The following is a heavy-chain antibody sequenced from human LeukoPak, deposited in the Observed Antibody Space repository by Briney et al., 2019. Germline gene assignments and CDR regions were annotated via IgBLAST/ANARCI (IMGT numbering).Heavy chain of an antibody. Sequence: GGSLRLSCAASGFTVSSSAMSWVRQAPGKGLEWVSAISGSGGNTHYADSVKGRFTISRDSSKNTLFLQMNSLRAEDTAVYYCAKYSDQQRSTFDPWGQGTLVTVSS. CDR3: AKYSDQQRSTFDP. CDR2: ISGSGGNT. CDR1: GFTVSSSA. V-gene: IGHV3-23*01. D-gene: IGHD6-13*01. J-gene: IGHJ5*02.